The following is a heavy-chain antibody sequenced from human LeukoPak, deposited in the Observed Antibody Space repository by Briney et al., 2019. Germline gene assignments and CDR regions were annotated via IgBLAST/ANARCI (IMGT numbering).Heavy chain of an antibody. D-gene: IGHD1-1*01. CDR3: ARTSAWNGAPSV. CDR2: IYTSGST. CDR1: GGSISSYY. Sequence: SETLSLTCTVSGGSISSYYWSWIRQPAGKGLEWIGRIYTSGSTNYNPSLKSRVTISVGKSKNQFSLKLSSVTAADTAVYYCARTSAWNGAPSVWGQGTLVTVSS. J-gene: IGHJ4*02. V-gene: IGHV4-4*07.